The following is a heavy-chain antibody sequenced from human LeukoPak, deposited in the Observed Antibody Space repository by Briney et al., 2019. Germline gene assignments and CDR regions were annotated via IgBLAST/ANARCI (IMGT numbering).Heavy chain of an antibody. Sequence: PGGSLRLSCAASGFTFSSYDMHWVRQATGKGLEWVSAIGTAGDTYYPGSVKGRFTISRENAKNSLYLQMNSLRAGDTAVYYCARSHLYYYGMDVWGQGTTVTVSS. CDR3: ARSHLYYYGMDV. CDR1: GFTFSSYD. J-gene: IGHJ6*02. CDR2: IGTAGDT. V-gene: IGHV3-13*04.